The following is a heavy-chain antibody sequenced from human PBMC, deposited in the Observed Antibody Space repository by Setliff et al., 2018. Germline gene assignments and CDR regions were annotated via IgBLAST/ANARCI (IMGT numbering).Heavy chain of an antibody. V-gene: IGHV3-48*01. Sequence: GGSLRLSCAASGFTFSSYSMNWVRQAPGKGLEWVSYISSSSSTIYYADSVKGRFTISRDNAKNSLYLQMNSLRAEDTAVYYCARDVGVEGGDYYYGMDVWGQGTTVTVSS. CDR2: ISSSSSTI. CDR1: GFTFSSYS. CDR3: ARDVGVEGGDYYYGMDV. J-gene: IGHJ6*02.